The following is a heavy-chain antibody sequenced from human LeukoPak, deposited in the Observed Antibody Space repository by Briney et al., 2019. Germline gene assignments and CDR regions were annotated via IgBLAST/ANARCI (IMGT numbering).Heavy chain of an antibody. CDR3: ARHVAGYYYDSSGYYYGSLGAFDI. Sequence: GESLKISCKGSGYSFTSYWIGWVRQMPGRGLEWMGIIYPGDSDTRYSPSFQGQVTISAYKSISTAYLQWSSLKASDTAMYYCARHVAGYYYDSSGYYYGSLGAFDIWGQGTMVTVSS. D-gene: IGHD3-22*01. J-gene: IGHJ3*02. CDR1: GYSFTSYW. CDR2: IYPGDSDT. V-gene: IGHV5-51*01.